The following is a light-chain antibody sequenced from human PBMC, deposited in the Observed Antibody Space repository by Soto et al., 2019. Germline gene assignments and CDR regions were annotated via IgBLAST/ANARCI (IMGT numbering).Light chain of an antibody. CDR3: QQYYSYPAWT. J-gene: IGKJ1*01. CDR2: GAS. V-gene: IGKV3-15*01. CDR1: QSISSS. Sequence: EIVLTQSPGILSLSPGERASLSCGASQSISSSFLAWYQQKPGQAPRLLIYGASTRATGIPARFSGSGSGTEFTLTISCLQSEDFATYYCQQYYSYPAWTFGQGTKVDIK.